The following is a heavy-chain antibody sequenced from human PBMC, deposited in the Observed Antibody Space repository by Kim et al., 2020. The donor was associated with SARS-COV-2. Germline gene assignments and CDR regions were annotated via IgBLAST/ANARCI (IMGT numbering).Heavy chain of an antibody. J-gene: IGHJ4*02. Sequence: SETLSLTCAVYGGSFSGYYWSWIRQPPGKGLEWIGEINHSGSTNYNPSLKSRVTISVDTSKNQFSLKLSSVTAADTAVYYCARARGREQWPRWFDYWGQGTLVNVSS. D-gene: IGHD6-19*01. CDR1: GGSFSGYY. CDR3: ARARGREQWPRWFDY. CDR2: INHSGST. V-gene: IGHV4-34*01.